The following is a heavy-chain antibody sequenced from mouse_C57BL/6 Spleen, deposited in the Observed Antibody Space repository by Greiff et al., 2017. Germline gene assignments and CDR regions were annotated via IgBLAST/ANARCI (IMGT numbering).Heavy chain of an antibody. D-gene: IGHD1-1*01. J-gene: IGHJ2*01. V-gene: IGHV1-47*01. CDR3: ARRADYGSSYEYYFDY. CDR2: FHPYNDDT. CDR1: GYTFTTYP. Sequence: QVTLKVSGAELVKPGASVKMSCKASGYTFTTYPIEWIKQNHGKSLEWIGNFHPYNDDTKYNEKINGQGTLTVENSSSTVYLEMNRLTSDDSAVYYCARRADYGSSYEYYFDYWGQGTTLTVSA.